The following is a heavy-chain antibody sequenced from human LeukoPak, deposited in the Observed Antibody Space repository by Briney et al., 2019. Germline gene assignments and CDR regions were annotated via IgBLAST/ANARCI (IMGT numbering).Heavy chain of an antibody. CDR3: ARIGRVVGATTVYYYYGMDV. V-gene: IGHV7-4-1*02. D-gene: IGHD1-26*01. CDR1: GYTFTSYA. CDR2: INTNTGNP. Sequence: ASVKVSCKASGYTFTSYAMNWVRQAPGQGLEWMGWINTNTGNPTYAQGFTGRFVFSLDTSVSTAYLQISSLKAEDTAVCYCARIGRVVGATTVYYYYGMDVWGQGTTVTVSS. J-gene: IGHJ6*02.